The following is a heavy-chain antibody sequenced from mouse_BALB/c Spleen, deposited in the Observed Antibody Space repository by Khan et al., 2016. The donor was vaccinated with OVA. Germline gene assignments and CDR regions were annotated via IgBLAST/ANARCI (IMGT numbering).Heavy chain of an antibody. CDR2: INPKTVNI. D-gene: IGHD2-14*01. V-gene: IGHV1-26*01. CDR3: ARGYDFFAS. J-gene: IGHJ3*01. CDR1: GYSFTLYY. Sequence: EVQLQQSGPDLVKPGASVKISCKASGYSFTLYYMSWVKQSHGKSLEWIGRINPKTVNINYNQEFKGRAILPVDQSSTTAYMELRSLTSEDSAVYCCARGYDFFASWGQGTMVSVSA.